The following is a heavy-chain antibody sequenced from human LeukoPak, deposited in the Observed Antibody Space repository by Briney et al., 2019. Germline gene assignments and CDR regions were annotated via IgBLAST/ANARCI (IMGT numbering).Heavy chain of an antibody. D-gene: IGHD2-2*01. J-gene: IGHJ4*02. V-gene: IGHV4-39*01. CDR2: IYYSGAT. CDR3: ARIVPAATTHDY. Sequence: PSETLSLTCTVSGGSISSSSYYWGWIRQPPGKGLEWIGTIYYSGATYYNPSLKSRVIISVDTSKNHFSLKLSSVTAADTAVYYCARIVPAATTHDYWGQGTLVTVSS. CDR1: GGSISSSSYY.